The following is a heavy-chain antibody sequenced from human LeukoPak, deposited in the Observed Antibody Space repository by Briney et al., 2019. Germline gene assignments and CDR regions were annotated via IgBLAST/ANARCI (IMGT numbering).Heavy chain of an antibody. CDR3: ARAVRYYDSSGSRD. CDR1: GFTFSSYA. V-gene: IGHV3-30*04. J-gene: IGHJ4*02. CDR2: ISYDGSNK. D-gene: IGHD3-22*01. Sequence: PGGSLRLSCAASGFTFSSYAMHWVRQAPGKGLEWVAVISYDGSNKYYADSVKGRFTISRDNSKNTLYLQTNSLRAEDTAVYYCARAVRYYDSSGSRDWGQGTLVTVSS.